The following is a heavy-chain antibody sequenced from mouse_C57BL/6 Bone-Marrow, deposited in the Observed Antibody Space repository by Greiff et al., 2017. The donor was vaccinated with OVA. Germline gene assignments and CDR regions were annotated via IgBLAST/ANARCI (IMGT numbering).Heavy chain of an antibody. CDR1: GFTFSDFY. V-gene: IGHV7-1*01. Sequence: EVQRVESGGGLVQSGRSLRLSCATSGFTFSDFYMEWVRQAPGKGLEWISASRNKANDYTTEYSASVKGRFIVSRDTSQSILYLQMNALRAEDTAIYYCARDCGSSYYWYFDVWGTGTTVTVSS. D-gene: IGHD1-1*01. CDR2: SRNKANDYTT. J-gene: IGHJ1*03. CDR3: ARDCGSSYYWYFDV.